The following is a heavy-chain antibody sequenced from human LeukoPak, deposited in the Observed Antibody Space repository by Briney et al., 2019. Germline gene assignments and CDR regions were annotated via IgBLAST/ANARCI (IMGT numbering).Heavy chain of an antibody. CDR1: GFAFSSCG. J-gene: IGHJ4*02. CDR2: ISYDGSNK. Sequence: GGSLRLSCAASGFAFSSCGMHWVRQAPGKGLEWVAVISYDGSNKYYADSVKGRFTISRDNSKNTLYLQMNSLRAEDTAVYYCAKDTSRVRGVVDYWGQGTLVTVSS. D-gene: IGHD3-10*01. CDR3: AKDTSRVRGVVDY. V-gene: IGHV3-30*18.